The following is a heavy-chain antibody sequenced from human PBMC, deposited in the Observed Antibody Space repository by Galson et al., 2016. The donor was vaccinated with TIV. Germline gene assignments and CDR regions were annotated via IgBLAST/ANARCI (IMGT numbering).Heavy chain of an antibody. J-gene: IGHJ6*02. CDR3: MREGSTVTMHHYFGMDV. V-gene: IGHV4-38-2*02. CDR2: IYESGTT. D-gene: IGHD4-17*01. CDR1: GYSISSGYY. Sequence: SETLSLTCAVSGYSISSGYYWGWVRQPPGKGLQWIESIYESGTTYSNPSLKSRLTLSVDTSKNEFSLKLSSVTAADTAVYYCMREGSTVTMHHYFGMDVWGQGTSVTVSS.